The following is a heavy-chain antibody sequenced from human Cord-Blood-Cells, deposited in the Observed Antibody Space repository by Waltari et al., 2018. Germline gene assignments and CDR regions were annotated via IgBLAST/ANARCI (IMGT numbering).Heavy chain of an antibody. Sequence: QVQLVQSGAEVKQPGSSVKVSCKASGGTFSSSAISWVRQGPGQGLEWMGGIIPIFGTANYAQKFQGRVTITADEATSTAYMELSSLRSEDTAVYYCARNGLYSSSSFDYWGQGTLVTVSS. D-gene: IGHD6-6*01. CDR2: IIPIFGTA. J-gene: IGHJ4*02. CDR1: GGTFSSSA. CDR3: ARNGLYSSSSFDY. V-gene: IGHV1-69*01.